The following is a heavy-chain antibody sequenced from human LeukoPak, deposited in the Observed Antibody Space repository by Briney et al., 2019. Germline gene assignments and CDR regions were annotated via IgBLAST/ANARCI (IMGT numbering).Heavy chain of an antibody. V-gene: IGHV4-34*01. Sequence: SETLSLTCAVYGGSFSGYYWSWIRQPPGKGLEWIGEINHSGSTNYNPSLKSRVTISVDTSKNQFSLKLSSVTAADTAVYYCASKFITVAGQFDYWGQGTLVTVSS. D-gene: IGHD6-19*01. J-gene: IGHJ4*02. CDR1: GGSFSGYY. CDR2: INHSGST. CDR3: ASKFITVAGQFDY.